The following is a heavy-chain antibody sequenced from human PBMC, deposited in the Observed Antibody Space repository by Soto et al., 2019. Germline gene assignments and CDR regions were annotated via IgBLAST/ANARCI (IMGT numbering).Heavy chain of an antibody. Sequence: TGGSLRLSCAASGFTVSSNYMSWVRQAPGKGLEWVSVIYSGGSTYYADSVKGRFTISRDNSENTLYLQMNSLRAEDTAVYYCAGEAAASNYYYGMDVWGQGTTVTVSS. CDR2: IYSGGST. CDR3: AGEAAASNYYYGMDV. V-gene: IGHV3-53*01. CDR1: GFTVSSNY. J-gene: IGHJ6*02. D-gene: IGHD6-13*01.